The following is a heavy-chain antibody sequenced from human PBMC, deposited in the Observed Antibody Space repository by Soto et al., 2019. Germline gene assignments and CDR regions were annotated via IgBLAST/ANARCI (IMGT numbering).Heavy chain of an antibody. D-gene: IGHD1-26*01. Sequence: EVQLVESGGGLVQPGGSLRLSCAASGFTFSTYWMHWVRQAPGKGLVWVSRINGDGTSTNYADSVKGRFTISRDNAKNTVYLQMKSLTAEDTAVYYCSRGAWAPLPSFGGQGTLVTVSS. CDR3: SRGAWAPLPSF. CDR2: INGDGTST. J-gene: IGHJ4*02. V-gene: IGHV3-74*01. CDR1: GFTFSTYW.